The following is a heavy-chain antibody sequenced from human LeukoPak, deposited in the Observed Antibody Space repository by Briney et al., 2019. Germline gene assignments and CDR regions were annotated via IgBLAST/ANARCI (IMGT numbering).Heavy chain of an antibody. CDR1: GYTFTSYD. D-gene: IGHD4-23*01. CDR3: ARGTHDYGGNSDY. V-gene: IGHV1-8*01. J-gene: IGHJ4*02. CDR2: MNPNSGNT. Sequence: ASVKVSCKASGYTFTSYDISWVRQATGQGLEWMGWMNPNSGNTGYAQKFQGRVTMTRNTSISTAYMELSSLRSEDTAVYYCARGTHDYGGNSDYWGQGTLVTVSS.